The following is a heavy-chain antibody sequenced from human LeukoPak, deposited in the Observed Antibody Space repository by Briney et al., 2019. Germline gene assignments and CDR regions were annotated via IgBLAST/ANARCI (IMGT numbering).Heavy chain of an antibody. J-gene: IGHJ4*02. CDR2: INHSGST. Sequence: PSETLSPTCAVYGGSFSGYYWSWIRQPPGKGLEWLGEINHSGSTNYNPSLKSRVTISVDTSKNQFSLKLSSVTAADTAVYYCARGKRGENMIVVVNVIYYFDYWGQGTLVTVSS. V-gene: IGHV4-34*01. D-gene: IGHD3-22*01. CDR1: GGSFSGYY. CDR3: ARGKRGENMIVVVNVIYYFDY.